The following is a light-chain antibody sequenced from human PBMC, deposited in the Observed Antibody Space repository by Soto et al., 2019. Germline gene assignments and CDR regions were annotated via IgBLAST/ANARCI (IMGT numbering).Light chain of an antibody. V-gene: IGLV1-47*02. CDR1: ASNLGGNP. Sequence: QAVLTQPPSVSGTPGQTVSISCSGSASNLGGNPVNWYQHLPGAAPKLLIYSTNQRSSGVPGRFSAFKSGTSASLAISALRPEDDADYYCAAWDDTLGGFYVFGTGTKLTVL. J-gene: IGLJ1*01. CDR2: STN. CDR3: AAWDDTLGGFYV.